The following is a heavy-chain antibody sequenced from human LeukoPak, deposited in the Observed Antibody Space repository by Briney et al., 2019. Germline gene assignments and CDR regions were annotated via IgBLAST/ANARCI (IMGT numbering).Heavy chain of an antibody. J-gene: IGHJ5*02. D-gene: IGHD3-10*01. CDR1: GFTFSSYS. V-gene: IGHV3-21*01. CDR3: ATDLIHYYASGAKT. CDR2: ISSSSSYI. Sequence: PGGSLRLSCAASGFTFSSYSMNWVRQAPGKGLEWVSSISSSSSYIYYADSVKGRFTISRDNAKNSLYLQINSLRVEDSAVYYCATDLIHYYASGAKTWGQGTLVTVSS.